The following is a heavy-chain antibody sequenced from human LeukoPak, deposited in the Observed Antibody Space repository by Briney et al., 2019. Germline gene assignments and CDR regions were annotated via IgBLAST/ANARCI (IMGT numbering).Heavy chain of an antibody. D-gene: IGHD3-22*01. V-gene: IGHV3-21*01. CDR3: ARDLPYYDSSGYYPLTWGY. CDR1: GFTFSSYS. J-gene: IGHJ4*02. Sequence: GGSLRLSCAASGFTFSSYSMNWVRQAPGKGLEWVSSISSSSSYIYYADSVKGRFTISRDNAKNSLYLQMNSLRAEDTAVYYCARDLPYYDSSGYYPLTWGYWGQGTLVTVSS. CDR2: ISSSSSYI.